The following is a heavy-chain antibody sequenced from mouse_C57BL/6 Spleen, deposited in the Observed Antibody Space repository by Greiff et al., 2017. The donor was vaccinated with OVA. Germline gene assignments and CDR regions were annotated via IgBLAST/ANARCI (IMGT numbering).Heavy chain of an antibody. CDR1: GYSITSGYY. V-gene: IGHV3-6*01. CDR2: ISYDGSN. CDR3: ARDEGVYYSNPFAY. Sequence: EVKLQESGPGLVKPSQSLSLTCSVTGYSITSGYYWNWIRQFPGNKLEWMGYISYDGSNNYNPSLKNRISMTRDTSKNQFFLKLNSVTTEDTATYYGARDEGVYYSNPFAYWGQGTLVTVSA. J-gene: IGHJ3*01. D-gene: IGHD2-5*01.